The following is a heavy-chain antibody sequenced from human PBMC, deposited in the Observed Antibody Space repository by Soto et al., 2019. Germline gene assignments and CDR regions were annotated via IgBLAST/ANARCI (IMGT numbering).Heavy chain of an antibody. CDR1: GGSFSDYY. V-gene: IGHV4-34*01. CDR2: INHSGST. D-gene: IGHD3-3*01. J-gene: IGHJ5*01. CDR3: ARGEGRHYDLSGRFDS. Sequence: QVQLQQWGAGLLKPSETLSLTCAVYGGSFSDYYWSWIRQPPGKGLEWIGEINHSGSTIYNPSLKRRVHISLDTSQEQCSLRLTSGTAAATAVDYCARGEGRHYDLSGRFDSWGQGTLVTVSS.